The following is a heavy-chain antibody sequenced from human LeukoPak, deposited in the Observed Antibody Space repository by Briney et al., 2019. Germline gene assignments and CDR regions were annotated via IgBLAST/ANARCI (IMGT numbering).Heavy chain of an antibody. J-gene: IGHJ4*02. D-gene: IGHD4-23*01. V-gene: IGHV4-59*01. CDR2: IYYSGST. CDR3: ARGPRRGDYGGNSPLDY. CDR1: GGSISSYY. Sequence: SETLSLTCTVSGGSISSYYWSWIRQPPGKGLEWIGYIYYSGSTNYNLSLKSRVTISVDTSKNQFSLKLSSVTAADTAVYYCARGPRRGDYGGNSPLDYWGQGTLVTVSS.